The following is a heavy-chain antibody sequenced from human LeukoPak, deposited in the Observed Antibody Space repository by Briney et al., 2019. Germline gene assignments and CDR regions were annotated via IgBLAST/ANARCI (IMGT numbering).Heavy chain of an antibody. CDR2: IRPDGRET. V-gene: IGHV3-74*01. CDR3: GRDAVLGPGSVDC. D-gene: IGHD3-10*01. CDR1: GFTFTNHW. J-gene: IGHJ4*02. Sequence: PGGSLRLSCAASGFTFTNHWMHWVRQAPGKGLVWVSRIRPDGRETNHADSVKGRFTISRDNARNTLYLQMNSLGAEDTAVYYCGRDAVLGPGSVDCWGQGVLVTVSS.